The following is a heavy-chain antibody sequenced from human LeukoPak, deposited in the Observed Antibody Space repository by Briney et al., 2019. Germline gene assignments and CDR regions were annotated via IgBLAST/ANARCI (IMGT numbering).Heavy chain of an antibody. J-gene: IGHJ4*02. V-gene: IGHV3-9*01. CDR3: AKDRGVGIYYFDY. D-gene: IGHD1-26*01. CDR1: GFTFDDYA. CDR2: INWNGGKI. Sequence: GGSLRLSCAASGFTFDDYAMHWVRQAPGKGLEWVSGINWNGGKIGYADSVKGRFTISRDNAKNSLYLQINSLRAEDTALYYCAKDRGVGIYYFDYWGQGTLVTVSS.